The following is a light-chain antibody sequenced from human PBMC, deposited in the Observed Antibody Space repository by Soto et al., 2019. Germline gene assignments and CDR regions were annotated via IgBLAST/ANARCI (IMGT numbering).Light chain of an antibody. Sequence: QSVLTQPASVSGSPGQSITVSCTGTSSDIGGFNYVSWYQQHPGKAPRLMLYDVTNRPSGVSNRFSGSKSGNTASLTISGLRAEDEADYYCSSYRRGSTYVFGPGTKVTVL. V-gene: IGLV2-14*01. J-gene: IGLJ1*01. CDR3: SSYRRGSTYV. CDR1: SSDIGGFNY. CDR2: DVT.